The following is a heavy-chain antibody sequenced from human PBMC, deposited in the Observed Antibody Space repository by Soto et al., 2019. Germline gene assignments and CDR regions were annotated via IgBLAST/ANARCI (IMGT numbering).Heavy chain of an antibody. Sequence: GGSLRLSCASSGFTFSSYAMHWVRQAPGKGLEWVAVISYDGSNKYYADSVKGRFTISRDNSKNTLYLQMNSLRAEDTAIYYCAREGQISGGLNGMDVWGQGTKVTVS. D-gene: IGHD2-15*01. CDR1: GFTFSSYA. CDR2: ISYDGSNK. V-gene: IGHV3-30*14. CDR3: AREGQISGGLNGMDV. J-gene: IGHJ6*02.